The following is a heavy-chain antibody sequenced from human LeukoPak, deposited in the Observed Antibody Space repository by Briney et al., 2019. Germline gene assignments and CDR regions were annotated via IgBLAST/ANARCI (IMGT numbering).Heavy chain of an antibody. CDR1: GFTFSSYA. D-gene: IGHD3-9*01. Sequence: PGGSLRLSCAASGFTFSSYAMSWVRQAPGKGLEWVSAISGSGGSTYYADSVKGRFTISRDNSKNTLYLQMNSLRAEDTAVYYCASRYDILTGYYSYYFDYWGQGTLVTVSS. V-gene: IGHV3-23*01. CDR3: ASRYDILTGYYSYYFDY. J-gene: IGHJ4*02. CDR2: ISGSGGST.